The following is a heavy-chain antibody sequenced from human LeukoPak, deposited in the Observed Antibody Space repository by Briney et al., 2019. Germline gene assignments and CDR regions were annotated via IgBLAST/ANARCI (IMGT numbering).Heavy chain of an antibody. CDR3: AKDLGRYRNNYFDY. CDR1: GFTFSSYA. V-gene: IGHV3-23*01. D-gene: IGHD1-26*01. J-gene: IGHJ4*02. Sequence: VGSLRLSCAASGFTFSSYAMSWVRQAPEKGLEWVSTINGSGGGTYYADSVKGRFTISRDDSKNTLYLQMNSLRAEDTAVYYCAKDLGRYRNNYFDYWGQGTLVTVSS. CDR2: INGSGGGT.